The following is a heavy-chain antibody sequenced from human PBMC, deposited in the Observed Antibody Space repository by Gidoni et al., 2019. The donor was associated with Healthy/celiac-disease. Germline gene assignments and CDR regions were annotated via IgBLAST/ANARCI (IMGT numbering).Heavy chain of an antibody. V-gene: IGHV3-23*01. CDR1: GFTFSSYA. D-gene: IGHD4-17*01. Sequence: EVQLLESGGGLVQPGGSLRLSCAASGFTFSSYAMSWVRQAPGEGLEWVSAISGSGGSTYYADSVKGRFTISRDNSKNTLYLQMNSLRAEDTAVYYCAKQRLAMTTVTFSDYWGQGTLVTVPS. CDR2: ISGSGGST. J-gene: IGHJ4*02. CDR3: AKQRLAMTTVTFSDY.